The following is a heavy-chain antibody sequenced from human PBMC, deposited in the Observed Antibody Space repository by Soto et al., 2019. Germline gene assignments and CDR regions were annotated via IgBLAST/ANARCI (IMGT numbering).Heavy chain of an antibody. CDR2: INAGNGNT. Sequence: ASVKVSCKASGYTFTSYAMHWVRQAPGQRLEWMGWINAGNGNTKYSQKFQGRVTITRDTSASTAYMELSSLRSEDTAVYYCARTGYCSSTSCYVPENQIPRVWGQATTVTVS. D-gene: IGHD2-2*01. J-gene: IGHJ6*02. CDR3: ARTGYCSSTSCYVPENQIPRV. V-gene: IGHV1-3*01. CDR1: GYTFTSYA.